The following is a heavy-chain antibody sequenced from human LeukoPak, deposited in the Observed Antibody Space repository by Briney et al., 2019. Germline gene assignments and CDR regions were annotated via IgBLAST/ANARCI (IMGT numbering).Heavy chain of an antibody. CDR1: GGSISSYY. Sequence: RSSETLSLTCTVSGGSISSYYWSWIRQPAGKGLEWIGRIYASGSTNYNPSLKSRVTMSVDTSKNQLSLKLTSVSAADTAVYYCARMTDPRYNYFDPWGQGTLVTVSS. V-gene: IGHV4-4*07. CDR3: ARMTDPRYNYFDP. J-gene: IGHJ5*02. CDR2: IYASGST. D-gene: IGHD2-21*02.